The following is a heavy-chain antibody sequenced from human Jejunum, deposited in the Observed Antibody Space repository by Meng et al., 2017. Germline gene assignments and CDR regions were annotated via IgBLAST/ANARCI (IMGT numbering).Heavy chain of an antibody. J-gene: IGHJ6*02. CDR3: ARHGGTGYCSGGSCYSDMRYFNGLDL. Sequence: GESLKISCTGSGYTFTNNWIAWVRQKPGKGLEWMGIISPGDSDTIYSPSFQGQVTISVDKSINTAYLEWSSLQAPDTAMYFCARHGGTGYCSGGSCYSDMRYFNGLDLWGQGTTVTVSS. V-gene: IGHV5-51*01. CDR1: GYTFTNNW. CDR2: ISPGDSDT. D-gene: IGHD2-15*01.